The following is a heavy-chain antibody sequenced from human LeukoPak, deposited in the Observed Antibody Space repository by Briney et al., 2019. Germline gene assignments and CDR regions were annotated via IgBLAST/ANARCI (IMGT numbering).Heavy chain of an antibody. V-gene: IGHV3-11*04. J-gene: IGHJ4*02. D-gene: IGHD3-22*01. Sequence: PSETLSLTCAVSGYSISSGYYWGWIRQPPGKGLEWVSAISGSGGGTYYADSVKGRFTISRDNAKNSLYLQMNSLRAEDTAVYYCARDHYESSGYELDYWGQGTLVTVSS. CDR1: GYSISSGYY. CDR2: ISGSGGGT. CDR3: ARDHYESSGYELDY.